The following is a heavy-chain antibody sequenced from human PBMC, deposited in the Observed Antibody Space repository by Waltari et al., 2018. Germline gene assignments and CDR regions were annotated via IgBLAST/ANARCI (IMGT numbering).Heavy chain of an antibody. J-gene: IGHJ4*02. CDR1: GFTVSSNY. CDR2: IYSGGST. CDR3: ARGPLLWFGELPTPFDY. Sequence: EVQLVETGGGLIQPGGSLRLSCAASGFTVSSNYMSWVRQAPGKGLEWVSVIYSGGSTYYADSVKGRFTISRDKSKNTLYLQMNSLRAEDTAVYYCARGPLLWFGELPTPFDYWGQGTLVTVSS. V-gene: IGHV3-53*02. D-gene: IGHD3-10*01.